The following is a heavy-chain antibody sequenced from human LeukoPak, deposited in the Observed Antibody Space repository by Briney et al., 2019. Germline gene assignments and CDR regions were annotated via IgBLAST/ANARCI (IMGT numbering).Heavy chain of an antibody. V-gene: IGHV5-51*01. Sequence: GESLKLSCKGSGYSFASSWIGWVRQMPGKGLEWMGIIYPDDSDTRYSPSFEGQITISVDKSISTAYLQWSSLKASDTAVYYCARHGHCTNGVCYSNYYYHMDVWGKGTTVTVSS. CDR2: IYPDDSDT. CDR3: ARHGHCTNGVCYSNYYYHMDV. J-gene: IGHJ6*03. CDR1: GYSFASSW. D-gene: IGHD2-8*01.